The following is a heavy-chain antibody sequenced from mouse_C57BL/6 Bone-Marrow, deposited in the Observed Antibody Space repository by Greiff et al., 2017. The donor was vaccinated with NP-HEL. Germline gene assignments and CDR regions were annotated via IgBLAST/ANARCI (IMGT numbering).Heavy chain of an antibody. CDR3: ARDGDLRWFAY. CDR2: SRNKANDYTT. V-gene: IGHV7-1*01. Sequence: EVKLMESGGGLVQSGRSLRLSCATSGFTFSDFYMEWVRQAPGKGLEWIAASRNKANDYTTEYSASVKGRFIVSRDTSQSILYLQMNALRAEDTAIYYCARDGDLRWFAYWGQGTLVTVSA. J-gene: IGHJ3*01. D-gene: IGHD1-1*01. CDR1: GFTFSDFY.